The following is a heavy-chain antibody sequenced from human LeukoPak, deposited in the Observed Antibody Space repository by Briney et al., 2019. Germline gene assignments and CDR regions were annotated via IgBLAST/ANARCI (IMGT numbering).Heavy chain of an antibody. CDR2: INSNSGGT. CDR3: ARVGYCSDTSCSSYYFDY. CDR1: GYTFTGYY. J-gene: IGHJ4*02. V-gene: IGHV1-2*02. Sequence: GASVKVSCKASGYTFTGYYMHWVRQAPGQGLEWMGWINSNSGGTNYAQKFQGRVTMTRDTSISTAYMELSRLRSDDTAVYYCARVGYCSDTSCSSYYFDYWGQGTLVTVSS. D-gene: IGHD2-2*03.